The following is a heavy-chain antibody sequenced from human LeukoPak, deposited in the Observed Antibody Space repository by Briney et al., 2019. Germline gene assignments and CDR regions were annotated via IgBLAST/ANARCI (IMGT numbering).Heavy chain of an antibody. CDR1: GYSISSGYY. Sequence: SETLSLTCTVSGYSISSGYYWGWIRQPPGKGLEWIGSIYHSGSTYYNPSLKSRVTISVDTSKNQFSLKLNSVTAADTAVYYCVPMGPLSGYSFDYWGQGTLVTVSS. CDR3: VPMGPLSGYSFDY. CDR2: IYHSGST. V-gene: IGHV4-38-2*02. D-gene: IGHD3-22*01. J-gene: IGHJ4*02.